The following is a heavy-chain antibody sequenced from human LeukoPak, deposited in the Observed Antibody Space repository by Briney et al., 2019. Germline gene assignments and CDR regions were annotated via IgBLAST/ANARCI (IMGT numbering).Heavy chain of an antibody. J-gene: IGHJ3*02. CDR2: INPSGGST. CDR1: GYTFTSYY. Sequence: GASGKVSCKASGYTFTSYYMHWVRQAPGQGLEWMGIINPSGGSTSYAQKFQGRVTMTRDASTSTVYMELSSLRSEDTAVYYCARDLYYDSSGYSSRGGAFDIWGQGTMVTVSS. D-gene: IGHD3-22*01. CDR3: ARDLYYDSSGYSSRGGAFDI. V-gene: IGHV1-46*01.